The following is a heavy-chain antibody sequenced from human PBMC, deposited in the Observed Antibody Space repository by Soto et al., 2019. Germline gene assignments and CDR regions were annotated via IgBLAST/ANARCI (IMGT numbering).Heavy chain of an antibody. V-gene: IGHV4-34*01. Sequence: QVHLQQWGAGLLKPSETLSLTCAVYGGSFSDTYWNWFRQPPGKGREWNGETSHNTNTIYNPSLTGRATXSXDXPTNHFSVKLTSVTAADTAVYYCARGVRLFRGSFDPWGQGTLVTVSS. J-gene: IGHJ5*02. CDR3: ARGVRLFRGSFDP. CDR1: GGSFSDTY. CDR2: TSHNTNT. D-gene: IGHD2-15*01.